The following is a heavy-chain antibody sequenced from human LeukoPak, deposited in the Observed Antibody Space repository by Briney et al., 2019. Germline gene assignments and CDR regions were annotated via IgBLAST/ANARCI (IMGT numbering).Heavy chain of an antibody. CDR3: ARVPPAMYCSSTSCSDYYYYMDV. V-gene: IGHV3-11*04. D-gene: IGHD2-2*01. CDR2: ISSSGNTI. Sequence: GGSLRLSCTASGFTFSDDFMNWIRQAPGKGLEWVSYISSSGNTIYYADSVKGRFTVSRDNAKNSLYLQMNSLRGEDTAIYYCARVPPAMYCSSTSCSDYYYYMDVWGKGTAVTVSS. J-gene: IGHJ6*03. CDR1: GFTFSDDF.